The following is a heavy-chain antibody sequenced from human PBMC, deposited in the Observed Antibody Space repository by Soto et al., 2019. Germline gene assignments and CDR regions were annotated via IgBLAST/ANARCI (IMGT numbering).Heavy chain of an antibody. V-gene: IGHV3-73*01. CDR2: IRNKANSYAT. CDR1: GFTFSGST. D-gene: IGHD3-22*01. Sequence: GGSLRLSCVASGFTFSGSTTHWVRQASGKGLEWVGRIRNKANSYATAYAASVKGRFTISRDNAKNSLYLQMNSLRAEDTAVYYCARDYYDSSGYYPRFDYWGQGTLVTVSS. CDR3: ARDYYDSSGYYPRFDY. J-gene: IGHJ4*02.